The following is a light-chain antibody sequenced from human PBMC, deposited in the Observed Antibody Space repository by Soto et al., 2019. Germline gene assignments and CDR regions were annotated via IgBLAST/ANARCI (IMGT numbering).Light chain of an antibody. CDR2: EVS. J-gene: IGLJ2*01. Sequence: QSALTQPPSASGSPGQSVTISCTGTSSDVGGYNYVSWYQQHPGKAPKLMIYEVSKRPSGVPDRFSGSKSGNTASLTVSGLQAEDEADYYCSSYAGSKVVFGGGTKFTVL. CDR1: SSDVGGYNY. CDR3: SSYAGSKVV. V-gene: IGLV2-8*01.